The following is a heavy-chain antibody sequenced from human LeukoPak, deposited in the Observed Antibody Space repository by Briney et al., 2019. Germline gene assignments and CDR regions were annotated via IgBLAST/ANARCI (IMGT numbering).Heavy chain of an antibody. J-gene: IGHJ4*02. V-gene: IGHV3-53*05. D-gene: IGHD3-9*01. Sequence: PGGSLRLSCAASGFTVSSNYMSWVRQAPGKGLEWVSVIYSGGSTYYADSVKGRFTISRDNSKNTLYLQMSSLRAEDTAVYYCVKSHRYAFDYWGQGTLVTVSS. CDR2: IYSGGST. CDR3: VKSHRYAFDY. CDR1: GFTVSSNY.